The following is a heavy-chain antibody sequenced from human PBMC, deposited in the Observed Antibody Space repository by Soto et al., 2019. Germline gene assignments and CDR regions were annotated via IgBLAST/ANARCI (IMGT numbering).Heavy chain of an antibody. Sequence: GGSLRLSCSASGFTFSSYAMHWVRQAPGKGLEYVSAISSNGGSTHYADSVKGRFTISRDNSKNTLYLQMRSLRAEDTAVYYCVKHVVGAANYYGMDVWGQGTTVTVSS. V-gene: IGHV3-64D*08. CDR1: GFTFSSYA. CDR2: ISSNGGST. CDR3: VKHVVGAANYYGMDV. J-gene: IGHJ6*02. D-gene: IGHD1-26*01.